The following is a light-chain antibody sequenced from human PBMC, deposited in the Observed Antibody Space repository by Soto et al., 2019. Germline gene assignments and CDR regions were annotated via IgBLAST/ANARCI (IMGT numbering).Light chain of an antibody. V-gene: IGLV2-14*01. J-gene: IGLJ2*01. CDR1: SSDVGGYNY. Sequence: QSALTQPASVSGSPGQSITISCTGTSSDVGGYNYVSWYQQHTGKAPKLMIYDVSNRPSGVSNRFSGSNSGNTASLTISGLQAEDEADYYFSSYTSSSTVVFGGGTKLTVL. CDR3: SSYTSSSTVV. CDR2: DVS.